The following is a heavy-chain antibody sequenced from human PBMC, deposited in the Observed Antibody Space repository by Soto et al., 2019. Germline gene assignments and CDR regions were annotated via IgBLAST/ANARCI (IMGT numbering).Heavy chain of an antibody. CDR1: GFAFSDFY. V-gene: IGHV3-11*01. D-gene: IGHD6-19*01. CDR2: ISGSGSTV. Sequence: PGGSLRLSCAASGFAFSDFYMSWIRQAPGKGLEWVSYISGSGSTVFYADSVQGRFTISRDNAKNSLYLQVNSLRADDTAVYYCARDRRGSGWSNDYWGQGTLVTVSS. CDR3: ARDRRGSGWSNDY. J-gene: IGHJ4*02.